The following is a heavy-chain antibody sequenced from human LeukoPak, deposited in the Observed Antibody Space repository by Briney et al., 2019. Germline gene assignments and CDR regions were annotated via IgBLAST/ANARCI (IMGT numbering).Heavy chain of an antibody. V-gene: IGHV1-2*06. J-gene: IGHJ4*02. CDR2: INPNSGVT. Sequence: ASVKVSCKASGYTFTGYYIHWVRQAPGQGLEWMGRINPNSGVTNYPQKFQGRVTMTKETSISTAYMDLSRLRSDDTAVYYCARESYGTHDYWGQGTLVTVSS. CDR1: GYTFTGYY. CDR3: ARESYGTHDY. D-gene: IGHD4-17*01.